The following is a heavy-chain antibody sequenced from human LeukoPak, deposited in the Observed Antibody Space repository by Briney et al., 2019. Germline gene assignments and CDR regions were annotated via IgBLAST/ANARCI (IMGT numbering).Heavy chain of an antibody. J-gene: IGHJ4*02. D-gene: IGHD1-26*01. CDR1: GFTFSNYA. V-gene: IGHV3-64*01. Sequence: PGGSLRRSCAASGFTFSNYARHWVRQAPGKGLEYVSGISSNGGSTFYASSVKGRFTISRDNSKNTLYLQMGSLRAEDMAVYYCARAEWEQLRWGIDYWGQGSLVTVSS. CDR2: ISSNGGST. CDR3: ARAEWEQLRWGIDY.